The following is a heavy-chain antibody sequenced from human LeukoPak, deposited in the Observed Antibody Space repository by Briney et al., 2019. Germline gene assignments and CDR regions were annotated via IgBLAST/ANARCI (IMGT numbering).Heavy chain of an antibody. CDR3: ARWDPKMNWFDP. Sequence: ASETLSLTCTVSGGSISSYYWSWLRQPPGKGLEWIGYIYYSGSTSYNPSLKSRVTISVDTSKNQFSLQLSSVTAADTAVYYCARWDPKMNWFDPWGQGTLVTVSS. J-gene: IGHJ5*02. CDR1: GGSISSYY. D-gene: IGHD1-26*01. CDR2: IYYSGST. V-gene: IGHV4-59*01.